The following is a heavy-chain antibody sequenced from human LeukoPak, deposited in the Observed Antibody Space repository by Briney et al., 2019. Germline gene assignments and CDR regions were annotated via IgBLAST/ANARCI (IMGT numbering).Heavy chain of an antibody. Sequence: PSETLSLTCTASGGSISNYYWSWIRQPAGKGLEWIGRIYTSGSTNYNPSLKSRVTMSVDTSKNQFSLKLSSVTAADTAVYYCARDSYSTSWYDYYYYYMDVWGKGTTVTISS. D-gene: IGHD6-13*01. CDR2: IYTSGST. CDR3: ARDSYSTSWYDYYYYYMDV. CDR1: GGSISNYY. J-gene: IGHJ6*03. V-gene: IGHV4-4*07.